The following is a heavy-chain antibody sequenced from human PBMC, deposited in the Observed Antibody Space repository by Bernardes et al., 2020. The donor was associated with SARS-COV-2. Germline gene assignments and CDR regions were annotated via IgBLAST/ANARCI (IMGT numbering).Heavy chain of an antibody. V-gene: IGHV4-61*02. CDR3: AREASPPGIAAPCYYYYGIDV. D-gene: IGHD6-13*01. Sequence: SETLSLTCTVSGGSISSGSYYWSWIRQPAGKGLAWIGRIYTSGSTNYNPSLKSRVTISVDTSKNQFSLKLSSVTAADTAVYYCAREASPPGIAAPCYYYYGIDVWSQGTTVTVSS. J-gene: IGHJ6*02. CDR1: GGSISSGSYY. CDR2: IYTSGST.